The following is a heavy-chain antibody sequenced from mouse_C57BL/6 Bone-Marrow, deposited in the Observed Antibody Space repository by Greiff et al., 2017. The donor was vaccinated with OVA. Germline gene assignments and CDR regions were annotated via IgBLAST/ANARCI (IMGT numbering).Heavy chain of an antibody. J-gene: IGHJ3*01. D-gene: IGHD2-4*01. Sequence: VQLHQSGPELVKPGASVKISCKASGYTFTDYYMNWVKQSHGKSLEWIGDINPNNGGTSYNQKFKGKATLTVDKSSSTAYMELRSLTSEDSAVYYCARDDYDWFAYWGQGTLVTVSA. CDR2: INPNNGGT. CDR1: GYTFTDYY. V-gene: IGHV1-26*01. CDR3: ARDDYDWFAY.